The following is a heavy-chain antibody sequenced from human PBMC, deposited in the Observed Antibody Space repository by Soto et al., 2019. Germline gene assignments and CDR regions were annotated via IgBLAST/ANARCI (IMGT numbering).Heavy chain of an antibody. J-gene: IGHJ4*02. CDR3: ARGPSAAVPDY. CDR1: GFTFTRYS. V-gene: IGHV3-21*01. Sequence: GGSLRLSCAASGFTFTRYSMNWVRQAPGKGLEWVSLISSNGTYKYYADSVKGRFTVSRDNAKKSLYLQMNSLRVEDTAVYYCARGPSAAVPDYWGQGTLVTVSS. CDR2: ISSNGTYK. D-gene: IGHD6-13*01.